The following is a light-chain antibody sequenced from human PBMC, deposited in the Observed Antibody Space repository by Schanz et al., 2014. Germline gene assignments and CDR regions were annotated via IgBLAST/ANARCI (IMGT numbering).Light chain of an antibody. CDR2: AAS. J-gene: IGKJ2*01. Sequence: DVQMTQSPSSLSASVGDRVTITCRASQRISSYLNWYQQKPGKAPKLLIYAASSLQSGVPSRFSGSGSGTEFTLTISRLEPEDFAVYYCQQYVTSPYTFGQGTKLEIK. CDR1: QRISSY. CDR3: QQYVTSPYT. V-gene: IGKV1-39*01.